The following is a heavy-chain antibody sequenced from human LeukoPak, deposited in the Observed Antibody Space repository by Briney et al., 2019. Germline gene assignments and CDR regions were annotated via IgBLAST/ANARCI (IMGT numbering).Heavy chain of an antibody. CDR3: ARGLYDYVWGSYRLFDY. D-gene: IGHD3-16*02. CDR1: GGSISSSSYY. CDR2: IYYSGST. Sequence: SETLSLTCTVSGGSISSSSYYWGWLPQPPGKGLEGIGSIYYSGSTYYNPSLKSRVTISVDTSKNQFSLKLSSVTAADTAVYYCARGLYDYVWGSYRLFDYWGQGTLVTVSS. J-gene: IGHJ4*02. V-gene: IGHV4-39*07.